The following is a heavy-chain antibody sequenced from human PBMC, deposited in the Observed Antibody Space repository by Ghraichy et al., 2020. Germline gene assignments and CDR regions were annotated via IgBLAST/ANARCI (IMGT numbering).Heavy chain of an antibody. CDR2: IYYSGST. CDR3: ARGRGTYCGGDCPGDWFDP. Sequence: SETLSLTCTVSGGSISSGGYYWSWIRQHPGKGLEWIGYIYYSGSTYYNPSLKSRVTISVDTSKNQFSLKLSSVTAADTAVYYCARGRGTYCGGDCPGDWFDPWGQGTLVTVSS. CDR1: GGSISSGGYY. D-gene: IGHD2-21*02. J-gene: IGHJ5*02. V-gene: IGHV4-31*03.